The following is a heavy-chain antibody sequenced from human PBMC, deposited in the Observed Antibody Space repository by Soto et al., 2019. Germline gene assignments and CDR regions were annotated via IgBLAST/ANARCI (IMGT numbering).Heavy chain of an antibody. V-gene: IGHV3-23*01. Sequence: VQLLESGGDLVHPGGSLRLSCAASGFAFSSHPMSWVRQAPERGLEWVSGISDSGGLTYNADSVKGRFTISRDNSKNTLYLQMNRLRAEDTALYYWARRAFGSSRSFDIWGQGTMVTVSS. J-gene: IGHJ3*02. CDR3: ARRAFGSSRSFDI. CDR1: GFAFSSHP. CDR2: ISDSGGLT. D-gene: IGHD6-6*01.